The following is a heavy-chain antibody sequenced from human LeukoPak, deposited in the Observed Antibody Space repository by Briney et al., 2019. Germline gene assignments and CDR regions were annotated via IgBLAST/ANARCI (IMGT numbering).Heavy chain of an antibody. V-gene: IGHV4-39*01. D-gene: IGHD3-3*01. J-gene: IGHJ3*02. CDR1: SGSISSSSYY. Sequence: PSETLSLTCTVSSGSISSSSYYWGWIRQPPGKGLEWIGSIYYSGSTYYNPSLKSRVTISVDTSKNQFSLKLSSVTAADTAVYYCARPITIFGVVIIRDAFDIWGQGTMVTVSS. CDR3: ARPITIFGVVIIRDAFDI. CDR2: IYYSGST.